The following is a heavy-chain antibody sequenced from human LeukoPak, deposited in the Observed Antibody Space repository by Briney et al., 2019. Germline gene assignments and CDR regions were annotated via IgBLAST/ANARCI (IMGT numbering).Heavy chain of an antibody. V-gene: IGHV1-18*01. D-gene: IGHD1-1*01. J-gene: IGHJ6*03. CDR2: ISAYNGNT. Sequence: ASVKVSCKASGYTFTSYGISWVRQAPGQGLEWMGWISAYNGNTNYAQKLQGRATMTTDTSTSTAYMELSRLRSDDTAVYFCARDKQLDWAHYYYYYMDVWGKGTTVTVSS. CDR1: GYTFTSYG. CDR3: ARDKQLDWAHYYYYYMDV.